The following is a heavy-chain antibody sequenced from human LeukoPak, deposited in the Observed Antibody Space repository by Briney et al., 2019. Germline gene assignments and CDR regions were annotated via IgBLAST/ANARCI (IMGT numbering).Heavy chain of an antibody. J-gene: IGHJ4*02. CDR1: GFTFDDYT. D-gene: IGHD5-12*01. Sequence: PGGSLRLSCAASGFTFDDYTMHWVRQAPGKGLEWVALISRDGGSTYYADSVKGRFTISRDNSKNSLYLQMNSLRAEDTAVYYCAKGSEWLRFSCWGQGTLVTVSS. CDR3: AKGSEWLRFSC. CDR2: ISRDGGST. V-gene: IGHV3-43*01.